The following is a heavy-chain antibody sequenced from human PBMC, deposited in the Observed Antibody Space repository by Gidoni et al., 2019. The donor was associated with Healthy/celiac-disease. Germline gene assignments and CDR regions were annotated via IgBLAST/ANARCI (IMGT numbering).Heavy chain of an antibody. J-gene: IGHJ6*02. CDR2: IWDDGSNK. Sequence: QVQLVESGGGLVQPGRSLSLSCAASGFTFSSYGMHWVRQAPGKRLEGVAVIWDDGSNKYYADSVKGRFTISRDNSKNTLYLQMNSLRAEDTAVYYCARGSGRKPMDVWGQGTTVTVSS. CDR3: ARGSGRKPMDV. CDR1: GFTFSSYG. D-gene: IGHD3-10*01. V-gene: IGHV3-33*01.